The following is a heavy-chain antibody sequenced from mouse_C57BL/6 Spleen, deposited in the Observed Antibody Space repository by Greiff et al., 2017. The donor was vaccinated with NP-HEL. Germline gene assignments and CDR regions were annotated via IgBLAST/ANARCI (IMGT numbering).Heavy chain of an antibody. J-gene: IGHJ1*03. CDR1: GFTFSDYG. CDR2: ISSGSSTI. CDR3: ARSYYYGGWYFDV. V-gene: IGHV5-17*01. Sequence: EVQRVESGGGLVKPGGSLKLSCAASGFTFSDYGMHWVRQAPEKGLEWVAYISSGSSTIYYADTVKGRFTISRDNAKNTLFLQMTSLRSEDTAMYYCARSYYYGGWYFDVWGTGTTVTVSS. D-gene: IGHD1-1*01.